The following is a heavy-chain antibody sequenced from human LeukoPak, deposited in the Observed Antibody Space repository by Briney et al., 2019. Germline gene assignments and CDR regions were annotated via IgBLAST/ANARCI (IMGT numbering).Heavy chain of an antibody. CDR2: VYSGGST. J-gene: IGHJ1*01. CDR1: GFTVSSTD. Sequence: GESLRLSCAASGFTVSSTDMSWVRQAPGKGPEWVSAVYSGGSTFYADSVKGRFTISRDNSKNTLYLQISSLRVEDTAVYYCALLGAAGREYFQRWGQGTLVTVSS. V-gene: IGHV3-53*01. D-gene: IGHD6-13*01. CDR3: ALLGAAGREYFQR.